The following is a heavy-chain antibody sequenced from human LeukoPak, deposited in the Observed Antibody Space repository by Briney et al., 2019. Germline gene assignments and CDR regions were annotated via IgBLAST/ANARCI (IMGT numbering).Heavy chain of an antibody. CDR1: GFTFDDYA. V-gene: IGHV3-9*01. CDR3: AKIRGYSGYVLFDY. CDR2: ISWNSGSI. J-gene: IGHJ4*02. Sequence: GGSLRLSCAASGFTFDDYAMHWVRQAPGKGLEWVSGISWNSGSIGYADSVKGRFTISRDNAKNSLYLQMNSLRAEDTALYYCAKIRGYSGYVLFDYWGQGTLVTVSS. D-gene: IGHD5-12*01.